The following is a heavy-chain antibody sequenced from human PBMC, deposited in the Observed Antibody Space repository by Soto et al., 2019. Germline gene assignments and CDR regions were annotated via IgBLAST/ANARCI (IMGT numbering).Heavy chain of an antibody. D-gene: IGHD2-2*01. J-gene: IGHJ3*02. Sequence: ASVKVSCKASGYTFTSYDINWVRQATGQGLEWMGWMNPNSGNTGYAQKFQGRVTMTRNTSISTAYMELSSLRSEDTAVCYCARGDIVVVPAALRGPHDAFDIWGQGTMVTVSS. CDR2: MNPNSGNT. V-gene: IGHV1-8*01. CDR3: ARGDIVVVPAALRGPHDAFDI. CDR1: GYTFTSYD.